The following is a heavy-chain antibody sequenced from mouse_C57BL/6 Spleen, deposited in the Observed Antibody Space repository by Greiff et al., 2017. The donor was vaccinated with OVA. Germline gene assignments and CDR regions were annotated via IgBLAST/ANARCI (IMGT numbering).Heavy chain of an antibody. D-gene: IGHD1-1*01. J-gene: IGHJ1*03. Sequence: QVTLKVCGPGILQSSQTLSLTCSFSGFSLSTSGMGVSWIRQPSGKGLEWLAHIYWDDDKRYNPSLKSRLTISKDTSRNQVFLKITSVDTADTATYYCARRALLRRGYFDVWGTGTTVTVSS. CDR3: ARRALLRRGYFDV. CDR1: GFSLSTSGMG. CDR2: IYWDDDK. V-gene: IGHV8-12*01.